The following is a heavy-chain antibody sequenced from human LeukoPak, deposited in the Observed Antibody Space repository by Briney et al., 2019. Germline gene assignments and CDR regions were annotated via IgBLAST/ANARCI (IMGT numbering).Heavy chain of an antibody. CDR2: IWYDGSNK. Sequence: GGSLRLSCAASGFTFSNYGMHWVRQAPGKGLEWVAVIWYDGSNKYYADSVKGRFTISRDNSKNTLYLQMNSLRAEDTAVYYCARERTISYDFWSGYYYYYGIDVWGQGTTVTVSS. J-gene: IGHJ6*02. V-gene: IGHV3-33*01. CDR3: ARERTISYDFWSGYYYYYGIDV. D-gene: IGHD3-3*01. CDR1: GFTFSNYG.